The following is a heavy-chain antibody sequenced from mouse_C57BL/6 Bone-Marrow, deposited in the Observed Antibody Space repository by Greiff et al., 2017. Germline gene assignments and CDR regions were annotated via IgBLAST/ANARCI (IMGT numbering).Heavy chain of an antibody. CDR2: ISSGGDYI. D-gene: IGHD2-10*02. CDR1: GFTFSSSA. CDR3: TREYGINAMDY. Sequence: EVMLVESGEGLVKPGGSLKLSCAASGFTFSSSAMSWVRQTPEKRLEWVAYISSGGDYIYYADTVKGRFTISRDNARNTLYLQMSSLKSEDTAMYYCTREYGINAMDYWGQGTSVTVSS. J-gene: IGHJ4*01. V-gene: IGHV5-9-1*02.